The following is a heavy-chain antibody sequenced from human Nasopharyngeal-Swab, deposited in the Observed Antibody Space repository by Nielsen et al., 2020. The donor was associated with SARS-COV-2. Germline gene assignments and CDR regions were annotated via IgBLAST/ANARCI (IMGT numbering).Heavy chain of an antibody. V-gene: IGHV4-39*07. J-gene: IGHJ4*02. CDR3: ARDESGDYLGLPFDY. D-gene: IGHD4-17*01. CDR2: VSYSGTA. CDR1: GASISSSINY. Sequence: SETLSLTCTVSGASISSSINYWGWIRQSPQKGLEWIGTVSYSGTANYNPSPNSRVTISVETSKNQFSLKLISVTAADTAVYYCARDESGDYLGLPFDYWGQGTLVTVSS.